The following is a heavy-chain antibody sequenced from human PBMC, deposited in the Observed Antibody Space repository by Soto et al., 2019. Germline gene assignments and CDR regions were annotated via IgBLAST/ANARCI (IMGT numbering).Heavy chain of an antibody. D-gene: IGHD7-27*01. CDR3: ARQAYWGGFDY. CDR2: IYYSGST. CDR1: GGSISSSSYY. J-gene: IGHJ4*02. V-gene: IGHV4-39*01. Sequence: PSETLSLTCTVSGGSISSSSYYWGWIRQPPGKGLEWIGSIYYSGSTYYNPSLKSRVTISVDTSKNQFSLKLSSVTAADTAVYYCARQAYWGGFDYWGQGTLVTVSS.